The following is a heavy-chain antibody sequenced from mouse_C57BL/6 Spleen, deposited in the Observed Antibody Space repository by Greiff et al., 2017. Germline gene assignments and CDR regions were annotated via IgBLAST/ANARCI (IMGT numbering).Heavy chain of an antibody. V-gene: IGHV5-9-1*02. CDR3: TRGGNYDPFAY. D-gene: IGHD2-4*01. CDR1: EFTFSSYA. Sequence: EVQLVESGEGLVKPGGSLKLSCAASEFTFSSYAMSWVRQTPEKRLEWVAYISRGGDYIYCADTVKGRFTISRDNARNTLYLQMSSLKSEDTAMYYCTRGGNYDPFAYWGQGTLVTVSA. J-gene: IGHJ3*01. CDR2: ISRGGDYI.